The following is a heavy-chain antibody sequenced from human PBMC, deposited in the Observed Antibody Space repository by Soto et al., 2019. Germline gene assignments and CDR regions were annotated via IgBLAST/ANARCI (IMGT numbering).Heavy chain of an antibody. CDR1: CFTFSGSS. J-gene: IGHJ4*02. D-gene: IGHD2-15*01. CDR3: ISHSPEDMIRT. Sequence: VGSLRLSCAASCFTFSGSSVHWVRQASGKGLEWVGRIRNKANSYATAYAASVRGRFTISRDDSKNTAFLQMNSLNTEDTAVYYCISHSPEDMIRTWGQGTLVTVSS. CDR2: IRNKANSYAT. V-gene: IGHV3-73*01.